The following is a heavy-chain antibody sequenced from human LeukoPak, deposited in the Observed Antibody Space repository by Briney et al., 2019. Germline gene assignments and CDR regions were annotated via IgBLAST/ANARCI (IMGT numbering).Heavy chain of an antibody. Sequence: NPSQTLSLTCAISGDSVSSNDAAWNWIRQSPSRGLEWLGRTFYRSKWYYDSAVSVKSRITINPDTSKNQFSLQLNSVTPEDTAVYYRARENTLVRGTRNPFDYWGRGTLVTVSS. D-gene: IGHD3-10*01. V-gene: IGHV6-1*01. J-gene: IGHJ4*02. CDR3: ARENTLVRGTRNPFDY. CDR2: TFYRSKWYY. CDR1: GDSVSSNDAA.